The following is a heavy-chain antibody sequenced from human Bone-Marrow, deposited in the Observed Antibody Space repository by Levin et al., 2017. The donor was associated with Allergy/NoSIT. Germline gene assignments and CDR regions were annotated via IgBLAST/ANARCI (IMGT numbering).Heavy chain of an antibody. CDR1: GDSISTYY. Sequence: GSLRLSCTVSGDSISTYYWTWIRQPAGKGLEWIGRIYPSGATNYNSSLQSRVTMSVDTSKNQFSLRLNSVTAADTAVYFCARDRSNHAGKFDYWGPGTLVTVSS. V-gene: IGHV4-4*07. D-gene: IGHD1-1*01. CDR3: ARDRSNHAGKFDY. J-gene: IGHJ4*02. CDR2: IYPSGAT.